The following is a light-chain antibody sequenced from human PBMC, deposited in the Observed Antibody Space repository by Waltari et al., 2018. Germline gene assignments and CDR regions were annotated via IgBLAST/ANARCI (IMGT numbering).Light chain of an antibody. CDR2: EVF. V-gene: IGLV2-23*02. Sequence: QSALPQPASVSGTPGQSITISCSGTTSDVGSYDLVSWYQQHPVEAPKLLICEVFRRPPDTSSRFSGAKSGSTASLTISGLQPEDEADYYCCSYAGRGTYVFGSGTKVTVL. CDR3: CSYAGRGTYV. J-gene: IGLJ1*01. CDR1: TSDVGSYDL.